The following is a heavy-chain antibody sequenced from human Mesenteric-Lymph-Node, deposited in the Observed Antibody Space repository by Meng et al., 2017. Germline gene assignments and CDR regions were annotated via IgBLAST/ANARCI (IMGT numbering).Heavy chain of an antibody. J-gene: IGHJ6*02. CDR2: INAGNGNT. CDR1: GYTFTSYA. D-gene: IGHD3-3*01. CDR3: AKEVFGVVYYYYYGMDV. V-gene: IGHV1-3*01. Sequence: ASVKVSCKASGYTFTSYAMHWVRQAPGQRLEWMGWINAGNGNTKYSQKFQGRVTITRDTSASTAYMELSSLRSEDTAVYYCAKEVFGVVYYYYYGMDVWGQGTTVTVSS.